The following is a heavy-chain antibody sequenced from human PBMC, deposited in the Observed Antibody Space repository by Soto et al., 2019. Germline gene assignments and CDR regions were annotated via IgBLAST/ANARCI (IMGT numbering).Heavy chain of an antibody. J-gene: IGHJ4*02. V-gene: IGHV3-48*02. D-gene: IGHD6-19*01. CDR3: ARVFYSVAGTGGLDY. CDR1: GFTFSSYS. CDR2: ISSSSSTI. Sequence: EVQLVESGGGLVQPGGSLRLSCAASGFTFSSYSMNWVRQAPGKGLEWVSYISSSSSTIYYAGSVKGRFTISRDNAKNSLYLQMHSLRDEDTAVYYCARVFYSVAGTGGLDYWGQGTLVTVSS.